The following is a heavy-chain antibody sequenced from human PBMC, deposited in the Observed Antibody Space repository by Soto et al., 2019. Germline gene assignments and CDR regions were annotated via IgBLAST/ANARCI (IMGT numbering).Heavy chain of an antibody. CDR3: LNGDYY. D-gene: IGHD4-17*01. CDR1: GFSFSTHY. J-gene: IGHJ4*02. V-gene: IGHV3-48*01. Sequence: EQLLESGGGLVQPGGSLRLSCAASGFSFSTHYMTWVRQAPGKGLEWISSINRDSSLIYYADSVRGRFTISRDNVQNSLYLQMISLRADDTAVYFCLNGDYYVGQGTLVTVSS. CDR2: INRDSSLI.